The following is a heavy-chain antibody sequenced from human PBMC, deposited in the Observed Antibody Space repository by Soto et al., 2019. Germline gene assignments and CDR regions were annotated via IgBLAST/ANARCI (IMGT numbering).Heavy chain of an antibody. CDR1: GGSISSSSYY. V-gene: IGHV4-39*01. J-gene: IGHJ6*02. D-gene: IGHD3-9*01. Sequence: QLQLQESGPGLVKPSETLSLTCTVSGGSISSSSYYWGWIRQPPGKGLEWIGSIYYSGSTYYNPSLKSRVTISVDTSKNQFSLTLSSVTAADTAVYYCARHNREGLRYFDWLLFDGMDVWGQGTTVTVSS. CDR2: IYYSGST. CDR3: ARHNREGLRYFDWLLFDGMDV.